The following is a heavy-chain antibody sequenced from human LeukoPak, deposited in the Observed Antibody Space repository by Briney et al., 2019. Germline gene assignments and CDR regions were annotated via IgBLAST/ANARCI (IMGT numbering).Heavy chain of an antibody. CDR2: INSDGSST. CDR3: ARVFSGWYFYFDS. CDR1: GFTFTTYW. Sequence: GGSLRRSCAASGFTFTTYWMHWVRQAPGKGLVWVSRINSDGSSTTYADSVKGRFTISRDNAKNTLYLQMNSLRAEDTAMYYCARVFSGWYFYFDSWGQGTLVTVSS. J-gene: IGHJ4*02. D-gene: IGHD6-19*01. V-gene: IGHV3-74*01.